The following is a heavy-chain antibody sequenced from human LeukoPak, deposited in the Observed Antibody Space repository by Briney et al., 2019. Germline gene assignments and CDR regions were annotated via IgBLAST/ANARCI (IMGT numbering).Heavy chain of an antibody. D-gene: IGHD6-13*01. CDR2: INPNSGGT. CDR1: GYTFTRYY. Sequence: GASVKVSCKASGYTFTRYYMHWVRQAPGQGLEWMGWINPNSGGTNYAQKFQGRVTMTRDTSISTAYMELSRLRSDDTAVYYCARGWDIAAAGSVLVDYWGQGTLVTVSS. CDR3: ARGWDIAAAGSVLVDY. J-gene: IGHJ4*02. V-gene: IGHV1-2*02.